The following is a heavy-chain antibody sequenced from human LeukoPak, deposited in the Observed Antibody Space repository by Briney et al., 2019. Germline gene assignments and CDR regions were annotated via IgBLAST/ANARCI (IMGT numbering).Heavy chain of an antibody. D-gene: IGHD3-22*01. CDR1: GGSLNGYY. Sequence: SETLSLTCAVYGGSLNGYYWSWIRQPPGKGLEWIGEINHSGSTNYNPSLKSRVTISVDTSKNQFSLKLSSVTAADTAVYYCARGRSYYDSSGYQLRYWGQGTLVTVSS. CDR3: ARGRSYYDSSGYQLRY. V-gene: IGHV4-34*01. J-gene: IGHJ4*02. CDR2: INHSGST.